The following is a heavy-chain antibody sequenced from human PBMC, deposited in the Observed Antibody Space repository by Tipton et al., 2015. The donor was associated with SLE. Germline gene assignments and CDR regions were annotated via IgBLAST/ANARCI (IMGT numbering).Heavy chain of an antibody. J-gene: IGHJ4*02. Sequence: TLSLTCTVSGYSISSGYYWGWIRQPPGKGLEWIGSIYHSGSTYYNPSLKSRVTISVDTSKNQFSLKLSSVTAADTAVYYCARGIWQQLGNYWGQGTRVTVSS. CDR2: IYHSGST. V-gene: IGHV4-38-2*02. D-gene: IGHD6-13*01. CDR1: GYSISSGYY. CDR3: ARGIWQQLGNY.